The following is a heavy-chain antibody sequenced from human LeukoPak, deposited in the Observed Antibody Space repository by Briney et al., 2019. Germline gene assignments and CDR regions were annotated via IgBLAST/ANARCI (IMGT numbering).Heavy chain of an antibody. D-gene: IGHD3-10*01. Sequence: GRSLRLPCAASGFTFSSYGMHWVRQAPGKGLEWVAVIWYDGSNKYYADSVKGRFTISRDNSKNTLYLQMNSLRAEDTAVYYCARDNERFGELSLDYWGQGTLVTVSS. V-gene: IGHV3-33*01. CDR2: IWYDGSNK. CDR1: GFTFSSYG. J-gene: IGHJ4*02. CDR3: ARDNERFGELSLDY.